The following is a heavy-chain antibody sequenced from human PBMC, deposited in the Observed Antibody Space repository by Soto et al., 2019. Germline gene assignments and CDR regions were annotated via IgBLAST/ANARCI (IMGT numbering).Heavy chain of an antibody. CDR2: INAGNGNT. V-gene: IGHV1-3*01. CDR1: GYTFTSYA. D-gene: IGHD6-13*01. J-gene: IGHJ1*01. CDR3: ARAYSSSWPFLKYFQH. Sequence: QVQLVQSGAEVKKPGASVKVSCKASGYTFTSYAMHWVRQAPGQRLEWMGWINAGNGNTKYSQKFQGRVTITRDTSASTAYMELSSLRSEDTAVYYCARAYSSSWPFLKYFQHWGQGTLVTVSS.